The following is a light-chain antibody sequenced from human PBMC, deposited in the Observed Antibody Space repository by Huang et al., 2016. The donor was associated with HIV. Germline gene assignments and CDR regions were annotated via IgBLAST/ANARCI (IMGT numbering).Light chain of an antibody. Sequence: DIQMTQSPSTLSASVGDRVTITCRAIQSISSWLAWYQQKPGKAPKLLIYKASSLESGVPSRFSGSGSGTEFTLTISSLQSDDSATYYCQQYNSYSITFGQGTRLEIK. J-gene: IGKJ5*01. CDR1: QSISSW. CDR2: KAS. CDR3: QQYNSYSIT. V-gene: IGKV1-5*03.